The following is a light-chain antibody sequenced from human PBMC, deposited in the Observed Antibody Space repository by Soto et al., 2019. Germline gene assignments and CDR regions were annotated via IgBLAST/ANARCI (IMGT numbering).Light chain of an antibody. Sequence: SVWKQVAGTMPVYLGGTRTLKSRASQSVSANYLAWYQRKPGQAPRLLIYDSSSRATGTPDRFSGSGSGTDFTLTFSRLEPEDFAVYYCQPYGSSGTFGQGTKVDIK. J-gene: IGKJ1*01. CDR1: QSVSANY. V-gene: IGKV3-20*01. CDR2: DSS. CDR3: QPYGSSGT.